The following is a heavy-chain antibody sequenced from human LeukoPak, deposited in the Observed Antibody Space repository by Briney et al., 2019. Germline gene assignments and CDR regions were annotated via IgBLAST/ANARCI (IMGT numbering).Heavy chain of an antibody. CDR1: GGSISSYY. V-gene: IGHV4-59*01. CDR2: IYYTGST. Sequence: SETLSLTCTVSGGSISSYYWSWIRQPPGKGLEWIGYIYYTGSTNYNPSLKSRVTISVDTSKNQFSLKLSSVTAADTAVYYCARVGGTRYFDYWGQGTLVTVSS. D-gene: IGHD1-26*01. CDR3: ARVGGTRYFDY. J-gene: IGHJ4*02.